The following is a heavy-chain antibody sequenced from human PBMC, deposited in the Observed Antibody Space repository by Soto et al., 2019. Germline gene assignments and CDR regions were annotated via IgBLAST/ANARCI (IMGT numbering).Heavy chain of an antibody. Sequence: QVQLQESGPGLVKPSQTLSLTCTVSGGSIGSGGYYWDWIRQHPGKGPEWIGYIHYSGNTYYNPSLKSRLTISLDTTKNQFALHLSSVTAADTAVYYCATNHYDISGRTPLLFDSWGQGTLVTVSS. D-gene: IGHD3-22*01. CDR3: ATNHYDISGRTPLLFDS. CDR1: GGSIGSGGYY. V-gene: IGHV4-31*03. J-gene: IGHJ4*02. CDR2: IHYSGNT.